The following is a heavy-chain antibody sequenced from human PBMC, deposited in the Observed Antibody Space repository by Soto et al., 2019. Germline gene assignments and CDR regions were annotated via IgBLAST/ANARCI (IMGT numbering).Heavy chain of an antibody. Sequence: PGGSLRLSCAASGFTFSNYAMSWVRQAPGKGLEWVSISGGSTYYADSVKGRFTISRDNSKNTLYLQLNSLRVEDTAMYYCAKKSSGNYPFDDWGQGTQVTVSS. J-gene: IGHJ4*02. CDR1: GFTFSNYA. CDR2: SGGST. V-gene: IGHV3-23*01. CDR3: AKKSSGNYPFDD. D-gene: IGHD4-4*01.